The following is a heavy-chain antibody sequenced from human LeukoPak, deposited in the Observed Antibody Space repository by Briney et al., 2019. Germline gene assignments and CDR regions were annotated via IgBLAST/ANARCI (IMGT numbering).Heavy chain of an antibody. Sequence: PGRSLRLSCAASGFTFDDYAMHWVRQAPGKGLEWVSGISWNSGSIGYADSVKGRFTISRDNAKNSLYLQMNSLRAEDTAVYYCARHEARWYYFDSWGQGTLVTVSS. V-gene: IGHV3-9*01. CDR3: ARHEARWYYFDS. CDR2: ISWNSGSI. CDR1: GFTFDDYA. D-gene: IGHD6-13*01. J-gene: IGHJ4*02.